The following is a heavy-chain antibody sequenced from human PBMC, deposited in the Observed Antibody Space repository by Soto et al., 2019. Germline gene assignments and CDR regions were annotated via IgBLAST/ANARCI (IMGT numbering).Heavy chain of an antibody. V-gene: IGHV1-8*01. Sequence: GASVKVSCKASGYTFTSYDINWVRQATGQGLEWMGWMNPNSGNTGYAQKFQGRVTMTRNTSISTAYMELSSLRSEDTAVYYCARGEVVPAVLFAYYYYMDVWGKGTTVTVSS. CDR1: GYTFTSYD. D-gene: IGHD2-2*01. J-gene: IGHJ6*03. CDR3: ARGEVVPAVLFAYYYYMDV. CDR2: MNPNSGNT.